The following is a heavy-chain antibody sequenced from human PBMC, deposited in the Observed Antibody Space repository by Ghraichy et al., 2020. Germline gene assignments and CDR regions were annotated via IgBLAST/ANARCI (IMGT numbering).Heavy chain of an antibody. CDR1: GFTFSNYA. J-gene: IGHJ6*02. CDR3: TKDLVGMRYGMDV. CDR2: IRGSSVSL. Sequence: GGSLRLSCAASGFTFSNYAMNWVRQAPGKGLEWVSSIRGSSVSLFYADSVKGRLTISRDNSKNMVYLQMSSLRAEDTAVYYCTKDLVGMRYGMDVWGQGTTVTVSS. D-gene: IGHD2-8*01. V-gene: IGHV3-23*01.